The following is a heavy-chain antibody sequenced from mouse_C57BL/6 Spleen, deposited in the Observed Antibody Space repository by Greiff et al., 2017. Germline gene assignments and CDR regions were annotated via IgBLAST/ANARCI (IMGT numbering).Heavy chain of an antibody. CDR1: GFTFTDYY. J-gene: IGHJ2*01. Sequence: EVKLMESGGGLVQPGGSLSLSCAASGFTFTDYYMSWVRQPPGKALEWLGFIRNKANGYTTEYSASVKGRFTISRDNSQSILYLQMNALRAEDSATYYCARFYYGSRGFDYWGQGTTLTVSS. CDR3: ARFYYGSRGFDY. CDR2: IRNKANGYTT. D-gene: IGHD1-1*01. V-gene: IGHV7-3*01.